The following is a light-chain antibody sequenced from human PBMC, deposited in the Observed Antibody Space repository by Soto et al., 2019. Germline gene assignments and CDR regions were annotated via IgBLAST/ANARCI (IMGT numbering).Light chain of an antibody. V-gene: IGKV1-39*01. CDR1: QFINHY. J-gene: IGKJ1*01. CDR3: PQSYRDWT. CDR2: KGS. Sequence: DVHLTQSPSSLSASVGDRVTITCRASQFINHYLNWYQQRPGEAPKALIYKGSTLQSGIPSRFSGGGSGTDFTLTISSLHPEEVATDFRPQSYRDWTCGQGTKVEIK.